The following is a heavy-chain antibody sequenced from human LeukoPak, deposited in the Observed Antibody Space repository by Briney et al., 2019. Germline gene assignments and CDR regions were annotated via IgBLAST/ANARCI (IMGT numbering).Heavy chain of an antibody. D-gene: IGHD6-13*01. Sequence: GGSLRLSCAASGFTFSDYYMSWIRQAPGKGPEWVSYISSSGSTIYYADSVKGRFTISRDNAKNSLYLQMNSLRAEDTAVYYCARDQYSSSWPYYYYYYMDVWGKGTTVTVSS. J-gene: IGHJ6*03. CDR1: GFTFSDYY. V-gene: IGHV3-11*04. CDR3: ARDQYSSSWPYYYYYYMDV. CDR2: ISSSGSTI.